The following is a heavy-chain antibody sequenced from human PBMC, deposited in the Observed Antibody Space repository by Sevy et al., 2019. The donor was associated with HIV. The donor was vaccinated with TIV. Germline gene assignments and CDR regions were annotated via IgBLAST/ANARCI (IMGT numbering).Heavy chain of an antibody. D-gene: IGHD3-22*01. CDR3: ARRWKEDYYDLDY. CDR1: GGSISSSSYY. Sequence: SETLSLTCTVSGGSISSSSYYWGWIRQPPGKGLEWIGSIYYSGSTYYNPSLKSRVTISVDTSKNQFSLKLSSVTAADTAVYYCARRWKEDYYDLDYWGQGTLVTVSS. V-gene: IGHV4-39*01. CDR2: IYYSGST. J-gene: IGHJ4*02.